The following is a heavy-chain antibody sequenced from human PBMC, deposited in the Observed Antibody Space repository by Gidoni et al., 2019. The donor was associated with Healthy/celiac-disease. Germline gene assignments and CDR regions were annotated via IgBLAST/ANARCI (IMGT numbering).Heavy chain of an antibody. CDR3: ARVDEYSSSWWYFDL. Sequence: EVQLVESGGGLVKPGGSLRLSCAASGFTFSSYSMNWVRQAPGKGLEWVSSISSSSSYIYYADSVKGRFTISRDNAKNSLYLQMNSLRAEDTAVYYCARVDEYSSSWWYFDLWGRGTLVTVSS. CDR1: GFTFSSYS. CDR2: ISSSSSYI. V-gene: IGHV3-21*01. D-gene: IGHD6-13*01. J-gene: IGHJ2*01.